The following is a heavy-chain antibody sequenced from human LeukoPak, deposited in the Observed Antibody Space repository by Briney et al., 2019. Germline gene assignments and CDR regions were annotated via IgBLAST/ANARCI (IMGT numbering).Heavy chain of an antibody. CDR3: ARDGDILTGWYYFDY. J-gene: IGHJ4*02. D-gene: IGHD3-9*01. V-gene: IGHV3-66*01. CDR2: IYSGGST. CDR1: GFTVSSNY. Sequence: GGSLRLSCAASGFTVSSNYMSWVRQAPGKGLEWVSVIYSGGSTYYADSVKGRFTISRDNSKNTLYLQMNSLRAEDTAVYYCARDGDILTGWYYFDYWGQGTLVTVSS.